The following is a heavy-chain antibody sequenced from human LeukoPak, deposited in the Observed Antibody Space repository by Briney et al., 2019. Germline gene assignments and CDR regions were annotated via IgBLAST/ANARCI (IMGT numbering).Heavy chain of an antibody. V-gene: IGHV1-2*02. CDR3: ARAVYSYGLIPY. CDR2: INPNSDGT. J-gene: IGHJ4*02. D-gene: IGHD5-18*01. CDR1: GYTFTGYY. Sequence: GASVKVSCKASGYTFTGYYMHWVRQAPGQGLEWMGWINPNSDGTNYAQKFQGRVTMTRDTSISTAYMELSRLRSDDTAVYYCARAVYSYGLIPYWGQGTLVTVSS.